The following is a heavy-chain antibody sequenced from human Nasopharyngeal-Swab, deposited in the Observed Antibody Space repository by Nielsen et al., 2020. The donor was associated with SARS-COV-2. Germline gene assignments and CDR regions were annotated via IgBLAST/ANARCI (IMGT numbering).Heavy chain of an antibody. CDR2: IRGDGHAT. J-gene: IGHJ4*02. V-gene: IGHV3-7*01. Sequence: GGSLTLSCAASGFSFSTYWMIWVRQAPGKGLEWLAHIRGDGHATTYVDSVKGRFTISRDNAENSLFLHLNSLRAEDTAVYYWARDSNYYYADFWGQGTLVTVSS. D-gene: IGHD3-22*01. CDR3: ARDSNYYYADF. CDR1: GFSFSTYW.